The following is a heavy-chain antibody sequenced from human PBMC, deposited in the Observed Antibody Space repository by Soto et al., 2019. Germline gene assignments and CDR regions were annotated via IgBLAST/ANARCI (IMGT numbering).Heavy chain of an antibody. D-gene: IGHD6-13*01. V-gene: IGHV5-51*03. CDR2: IHPGDSDT. CDR1: GYSFTNYW. CDR3: ARHNRYSSTWFEGWFDP. J-gene: IGHJ5*02. Sequence: EVQLVQSGAEVKKAGESLKISCQGSGYSFTNYWVGWVRQIPGRGLEWMGIIHPGDSDTRYSRFFQGQVTISADKSISTAYLQWSSLKASDTAMYYCARHNRYSSTWFEGWFDPWGQGTLVTVSS.